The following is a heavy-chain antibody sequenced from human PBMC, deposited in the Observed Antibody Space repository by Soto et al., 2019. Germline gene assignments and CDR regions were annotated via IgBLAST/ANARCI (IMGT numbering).Heavy chain of an antibody. D-gene: IGHD6-19*01. V-gene: IGHV1-8*02. CDR3: ARGLRSSGWYYYYYYMDV. Sequence: GASVKVSCKASGYTFTSYAMHWVRQAPGQRLEWMGWMNANNGNTRYAQKFQGRVTMTRNTSISTAYMELSSLRSEDTAVYYCARGLRSSGWYYYYYYMDVWGKGTTVTVSS. J-gene: IGHJ6*03. CDR1: GYTFTSYA. CDR2: MNANNGNT.